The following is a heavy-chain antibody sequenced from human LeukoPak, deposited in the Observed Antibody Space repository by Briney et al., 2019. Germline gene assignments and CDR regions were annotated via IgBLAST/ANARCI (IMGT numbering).Heavy chain of an antibody. J-gene: IGHJ3*02. V-gene: IGHV3-66*04. CDR2: IYSGGST. D-gene: IGHD6-13*01. Sequence: GGSLRLSCAASGFTVSSNYMSWVRQAPGKGLEWVSVIYSGGSTYYADSVKGRFTISRDNSKNTLYLQMNSLRAEDTAVYYCASQRGSRYSSSWFVFNDAFDIWGQGTMVTVSS. CDR3: ASQRGSRYSSSWFVFNDAFDI. CDR1: GFTVSSNY.